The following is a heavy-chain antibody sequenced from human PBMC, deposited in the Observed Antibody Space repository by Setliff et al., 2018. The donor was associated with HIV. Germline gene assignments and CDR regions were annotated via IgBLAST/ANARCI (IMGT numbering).Heavy chain of an antibody. CDR2: MNTDGSST. J-gene: IGHJ4*02. Sequence: GGSLRLSCTASGFTFSSYWMHWVRQAPGKGLVWVFGMNTDGSSTRYADSVKGRFTISRDNAKNMLYLQMNSLSADDTAVYYCVRGSGYYYFDNWGQGALVTVSS. D-gene: IGHD3-22*01. CDR1: GFTFSSYW. V-gene: IGHV3-74*01. CDR3: VRGSGYYYFDN.